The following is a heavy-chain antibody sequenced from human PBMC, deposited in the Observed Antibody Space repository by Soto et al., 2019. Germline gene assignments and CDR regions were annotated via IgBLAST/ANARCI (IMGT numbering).Heavy chain of an antibody. CDR1: GFSLNTDGEG. J-gene: IGHJ4*02. Sequence: QITLKESGPTQVNPTQTLTLTCSFSGFSLNTDGEGVGWVRQPPGEALEWLALIHWDDDERYSPSLKTRRTITKDPSKNQVVLIMTNMDHVDTATYYCAHSRNLITEDAQVGDFDYWGQGTLVTVSS. D-gene: IGHD3-10*01. V-gene: IGHV2-5*02. CDR3: AHSRNLITEDAQVGDFDY. CDR2: IHWDDDE.